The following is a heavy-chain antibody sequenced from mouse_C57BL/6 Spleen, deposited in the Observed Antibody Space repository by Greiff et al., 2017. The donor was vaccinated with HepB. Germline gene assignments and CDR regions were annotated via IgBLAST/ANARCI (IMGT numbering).Heavy chain of an antibody. J-gene: IGHJ4*01. Sequence: VKLMESGAELARPGASVKLSCKASGYTFTSYGISWVKQRTGQGLEWIGEIYPRSGNTYYNEKFKGKATLTADKSSSTAYMELRSLTSEDSAVYFCARGGITTVVAHYAMDYWGQGTSVTVSS. D-gene: IGHD1-1*01. CDR1: GYTFTSYG. CDR3: ARGGITTVVAHYAMDY. CDR2: IYPRSGNT. V-gene: IGHV1-81*01.